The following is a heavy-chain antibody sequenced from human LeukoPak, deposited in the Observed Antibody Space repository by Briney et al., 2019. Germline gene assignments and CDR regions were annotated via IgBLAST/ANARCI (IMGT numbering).Heavy chain of an antibody. CDR2: ISGSGGGT. J-gene: IGHJ6*02. D-gene: IGHD5-18*01. CDR1: GFTFSSYA. Sequence: GGSLRLSCAASGFTFSSYAMSWVRQAPEKGLEWVSTISGSGGGTYYADSVKGRFTISRDNSKNSLYLQMNSLRNDDTALYYCARDTEGYIYGYYYYGMDVWGQGTTVTVSS. CDR3: ARDTEGYIYGYYYYGMDV. V-gene: IGHV3-23*01.